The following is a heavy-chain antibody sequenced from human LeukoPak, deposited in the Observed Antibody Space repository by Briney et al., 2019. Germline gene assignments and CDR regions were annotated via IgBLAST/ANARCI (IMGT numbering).Heavy chain of an antibody. V-gene: IGHV3-33*08. J-gene: IGHJ2*01. CDR1: GFTFSNYG. D-gene: IGHD3-3*01. CDR2: IYYDGSQT. Sequence: PGGSLRLSCAASGFTFSNYGMHWVRQAPGKGLEWVALIYYDGSQTHYSDSVKGRFTISRDNSKNTVDLQMNSLRVEDTAVYYCARNFIWYFDYWGRGSPVTVSS. CDR3: ARNFIWYFDY.